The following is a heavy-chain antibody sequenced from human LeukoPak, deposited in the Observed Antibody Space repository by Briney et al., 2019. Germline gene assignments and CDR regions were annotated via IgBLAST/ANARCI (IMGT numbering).Heavy chain of an antibody. D-gene: IGHD1-1*01. Sequence: SETLSLTCTVSGGSLINYYWSWIRQPPGKGLEWIGYIYYSGSTNYNPSLKSRVTISVDTSKNQLSLKLTSVTAADTAVYYCARCSRGTSVGMDVWGQGTTVTVSS. V-gene: IGHV4-59*08. CDR3: ARCSRGTSVGMDV. J-gene: IGHJ6*02. CDR2: IYYSGST. CDR1: GGSLINYY.